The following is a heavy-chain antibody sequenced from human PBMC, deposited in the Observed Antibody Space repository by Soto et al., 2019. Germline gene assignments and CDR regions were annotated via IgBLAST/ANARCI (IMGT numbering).Heavy chain of an antibody. CDR2: ISTTSSYI. Sequence: EVQLVESGGGLVKPGGSLRLTCEATGFTFRSYSMNWVRQAPGKGLEWVSSISTTSSYIYYGNSVKGRFTISRDNAKNSLFLQMNSLRAEDTAIYYCAREGDDYGDYKRAFDIFGQGTTVTVSS. CDR1: GFTFRSYS. J-gene: IGHJ3*02. D-gene: IGHD4-17*01. V-gene: IGHV3-21*01. CDR3: AREGDDYGDYKRAFDI.